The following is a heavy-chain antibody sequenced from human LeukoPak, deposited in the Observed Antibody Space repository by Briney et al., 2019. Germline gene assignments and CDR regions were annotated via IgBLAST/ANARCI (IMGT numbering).Heavy chain of an antibody. CDR3: ARGPSIAAAGTTFPFDY. V-gene: IGHV3-53*01. J-gene: IGHJ4*02. D-gene: IGHD6-13*01. Sequence: PGGSLRLSCVASGFTVSSNHMSWVRQAPGKGLEWVSVIYSGGSTYYADSVKGRFTISRDNSKNTLYLQMNSLRAEDTAVYYCARGPSIAAAGTTFPFDYWGQGTLVTVSS. CDR1: GFTVSSNH. CDR2: IYSGGST.